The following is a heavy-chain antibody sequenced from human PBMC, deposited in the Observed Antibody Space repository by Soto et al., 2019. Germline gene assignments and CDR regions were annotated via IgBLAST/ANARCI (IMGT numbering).Heavy chain of an antibody. J-gene: IGHJ6*02. D-gene: IGHD3-10*01. Sequence: RLSCAASGFTFSSYGMHWVRQAPGKGLEWVAVISYDGSNKYYADSVKGRFTISRDNSKNTLYLQMNSLRAEDTAVYYCARTSARGYYYYGMDVWGQGTTVTVSS. V-gene: IGHV3-30*03. CDR2: ISYDGSNK. CDR3: ARTSARGYYYYGMDV. CDR1: GFTFSSYG.